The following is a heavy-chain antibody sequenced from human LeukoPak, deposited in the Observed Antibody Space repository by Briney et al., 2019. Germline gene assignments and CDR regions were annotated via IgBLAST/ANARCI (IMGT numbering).Heavy chain of an antibody. CDR2: IYTSGIT. D-gene: IGHD3-22*01. CDR1: GGSISSYL. J-gene: IGHJ3*02. CDR3: ARDRNYDSKGFDI. V-gene: IGHV4-4*07. Sequence: SETLSLTCTGCGGSISSYLWSWLRQPAGKGREWIGRIYTSGITNYNPSLKSRVTMSVDTSKNQFSLKLSSVSAADTAVYYCARDRNYDSKGFDIWGQGKMFTVSS.